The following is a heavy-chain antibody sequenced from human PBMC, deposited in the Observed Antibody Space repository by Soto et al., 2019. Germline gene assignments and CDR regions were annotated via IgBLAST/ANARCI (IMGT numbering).Heavy chain of an antibody. D-gene: IGHD3-3*01. CDR1: GYTFTGYY. Sequence: ASVKVSCKASGYTFTGYYMHWVRQAPGQGLEWMGWINPNSGGTNYAQKFQGWATMTRDTSISTAYMELSRLRSDDTAVYYCARDKRFLEWSDYYYYGMDVWGQGTTVTVSS. V-gene: IGHV1-2*04. CDR2: INPNSGGT. CDR3: ARDKRFLEWSDYYYYGMDV. J-gene: IGHJ6*02.